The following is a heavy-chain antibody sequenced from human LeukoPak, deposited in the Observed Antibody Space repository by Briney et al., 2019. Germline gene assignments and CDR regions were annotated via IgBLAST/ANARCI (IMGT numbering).Heavy chain of an antibody. V-gene: IGHV5-51*01. CDR1: GYSFSTYW. D-gene: IGHD7-27*01. J-gene: IGHJ4*02. Sequence: GESLKISCQGSGYSFSTYWIGWVRQMPGKGLEWMGVIYPADSDTRYSPHFQGQVTISADTSINTAYLHWSSLKASDTAMYYCARLLTGDQDYWGQGTLVTVSS. CDR3: ARLLTGDQDY. CDR2: IYPADSDT.